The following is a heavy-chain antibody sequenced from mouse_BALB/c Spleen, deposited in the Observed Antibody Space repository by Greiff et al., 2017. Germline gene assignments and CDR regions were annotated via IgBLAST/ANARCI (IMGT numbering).Heavy chain of an antibody. Sequence: EVKLMESGPELEKPGASVKISCKASGYSFTGYNMNWVKQSNGKSLEWIGNIDPYYGGTSYNQKFKGKATLTVDKSSSTAYMQLKSLTSEDSAVYYCATDDGSAWFAYWGQGTLVTVSA. CDR1: GYSFTGYN. CDR2: IDPYYGGT. J-gene: IGHJ3*01. V-gene: IGHV1-39*01. CDR3: ATDDGSAWFAY. D-gene: IGHD2-3*01.